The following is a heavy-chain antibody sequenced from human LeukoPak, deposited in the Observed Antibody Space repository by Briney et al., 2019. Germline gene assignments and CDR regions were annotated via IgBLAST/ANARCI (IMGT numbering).Heavy chain of an antibody. D-gene: IGHD3-22*01. CDR2: INAGNGNT. CDR1: GYTFTSYA. Sequence: ASVKVSCKASGYTFTSYAMHWVRQAPGQRLEWMGWINAGNGNTKYSQKFQGRVTITRDTSASTAYMELSSLRSEDTAVYYCARAFPIYDSSGFYYYYYGMDVWGQGTTVTVSS. CDR3: ARAFPIYDSSGFYYYYYGMDV. J-gene: IGHJ6*02. V-gene: IGHV1-3*01.